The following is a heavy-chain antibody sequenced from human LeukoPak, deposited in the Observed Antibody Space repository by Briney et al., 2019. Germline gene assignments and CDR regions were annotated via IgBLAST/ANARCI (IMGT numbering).Heavy chain of an antibody. CDR2: VSASCGST. V-gene: IGHV3-23*01. CDR3: AKSLGNQGVIDY. J-gene: IGHJ4*02. Sequence: GGSLRLSCAASGFIFRNHAMNWVRQAPGQGLEWVSGVSASCGSTFNTDSVKGRFSISRDNSKNTLYLEMNSLRPEDTALYYCAKSLGNQGVIDYWGQGTLVTLSS. D-gene: IGHD3-10*01. CDR1: GFIFRNHA.